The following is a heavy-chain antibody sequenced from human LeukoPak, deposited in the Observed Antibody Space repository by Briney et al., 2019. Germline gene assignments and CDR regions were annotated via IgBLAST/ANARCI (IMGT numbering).Heavy chain of an antibody. CDR2: ISVGVGGT. V-gene: IGHV3-23*01. Sequence: GGSLRLSCAHSGFTFSSYAMSWVREALGEGVEWVSAISVGVGGTYYADSVKGRFTLSRDNSKNTRFLQMNSLRAEETAVYYCARDPPAVATNTYGWGQGTLVTVSA. D-gene: IGHD1-1*01. CDR3: ARDPPAVATNTYG. J-gene: IGHJ4*02. CDR1: GFTFSSYA.